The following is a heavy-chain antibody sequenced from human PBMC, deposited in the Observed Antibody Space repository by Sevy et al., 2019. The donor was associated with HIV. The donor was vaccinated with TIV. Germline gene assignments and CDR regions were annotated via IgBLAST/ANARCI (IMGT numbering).Heavy chain of an antibody. CDR3: AGGRAYSSSAYYYYGMDV. D-gene: IGHD6-6*01. CDR1: GGTFSSYA. J-gene: IGHJ6*02. V-gene: IGHV1-69*13. CDR2: IIPIFGTA. Sequence: ASVKVSCKASGGTFSSYAISWVRQAPGQGLEWMGGIIPIFGTANYAQKFQGRVTITADESTSTAYMELSSLGSEDTAVYYCAGGRAYSSSAYYYYGMDVWGQGTTVTVSS.